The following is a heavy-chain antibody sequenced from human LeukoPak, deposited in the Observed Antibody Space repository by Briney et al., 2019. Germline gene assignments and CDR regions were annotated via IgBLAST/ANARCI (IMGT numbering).Heavy chain of an antibody. V-gene: IGHV1/OR15-1*04. CDR2: INPNSGGT. Sequence: GASVKVSCKASGYIFTDYYMHWVRQAPGQELGWMGRINPNSGGTNYAQKFQGRVTMTRDTSISTAYMEMSSLRSEDTAVYYCGRVSCGGNCYSLIGTFDIWGQGTMVTVSS. CDR3: GRVSCGGNCYSLIGTFDI. D-gene: IGHD2-15*01. CDR1: GYIFTDYY. J-gene: IGHJ3*02.